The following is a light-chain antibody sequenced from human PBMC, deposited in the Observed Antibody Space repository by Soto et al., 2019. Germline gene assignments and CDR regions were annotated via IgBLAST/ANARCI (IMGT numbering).Light chain of an antibody. V-gene: IGKV3-20*01. CDR1: QVTSRY. CDR3: QQYSTSPIS. Sequence: ENVLTQSPSTLSLSPGERATLSCSASQVTSRYLSWYQQRPGQAPRLLIYGASSRATGIPDRFSGSGSGTDFTLTISRLEPEDFAVYYCQQYSTSPISFGQGTRLEIK. CDR2: GAS. J-gene: IGKJ5*01.